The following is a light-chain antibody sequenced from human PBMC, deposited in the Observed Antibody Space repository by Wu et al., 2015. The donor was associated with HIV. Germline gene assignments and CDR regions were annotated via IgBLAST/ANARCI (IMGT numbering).Light chain of an antibody. CDR1: QTVSNTY. CDR3: QQYGSSPYT. CDR2: GTS. J-gene: IGKJ2*01. Sequence: EIVMTQSSATLSVSPGERATLSCRASQTVSNTYLAWYQQKPGQAPRLVIYGTSSRATGIPDRFSGSGSGTDFTLTISRLEPEDIAVYYCQQYGSSPYTFGQGTKLEIK. V-gene: IGKV3-20*01.